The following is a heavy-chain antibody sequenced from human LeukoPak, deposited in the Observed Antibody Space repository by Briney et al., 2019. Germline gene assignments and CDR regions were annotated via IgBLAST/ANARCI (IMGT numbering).Heavy chain of an antibody. CDR2: ISGSGGST. CDR1: GFTFSSYA. CDR3: AKDRSPSYDFWSGPFDY. J-gene: IGHJ4*02. V-gene: IGHV3-23*01. Sequence: GGSLRLSCAASGFTFSSYAMSWVRQAPGKGLEWVSAISGSGGSTYYADSVKGRFTISRDNSKTTLYLQMNSLGAEDTAVYYCAKDRSPSYDFWSGPFDYWGQGTLVTVSS. D-gene: IGHD3-3*01.